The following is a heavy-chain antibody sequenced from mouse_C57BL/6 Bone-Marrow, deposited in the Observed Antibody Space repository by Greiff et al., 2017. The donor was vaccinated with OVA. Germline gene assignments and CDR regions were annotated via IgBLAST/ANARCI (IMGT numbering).Heavy chain of an antibody. V-gene: IGHV5-17*01. Sequence: EVKLVESGGGLVKPGGSLKLSCAASGFTFSDYGMHWVRQAPEKGLEWVAYISSGSSTIYYADTVKGRFTISRDNAKNTLFLQMTSLRSEDTAMYYCARSSFYDSSWFAYWGQGTLVTVSA. CDR1: GFTFSDYG. CDR2: ISSGSSTI. CDR3: ARSSFYDSSWFAY. J-gene: IGHJ3*01. D-gene: IGHD2-3*01.